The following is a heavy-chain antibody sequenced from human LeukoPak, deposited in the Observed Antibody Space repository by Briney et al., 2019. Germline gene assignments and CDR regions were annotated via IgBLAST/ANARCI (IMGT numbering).Heavy chain of an antibody. CDR1: GYTFTSYA. J-gene: IGHJ6*03. V-gene: IGHV7-4-1*02. Sequence: ASVKVSCKASGYTFTSYAMNWVRQAPGQGPEWMGWINTNTGNPTYAQGFTGRFVFSLDTSVSTAYLQISSLKAEDTAVYYCARDGNSSSWYIYYYYYMDVWGKGTTVTDSS. CDR3: ARDGNSSSWYIYYYYYMDV. D-gene: IGHD6-13*01. CDR2: INTNTGNP.